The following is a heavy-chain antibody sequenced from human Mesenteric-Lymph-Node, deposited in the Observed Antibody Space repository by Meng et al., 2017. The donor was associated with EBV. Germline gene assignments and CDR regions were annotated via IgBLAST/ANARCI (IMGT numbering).Heavy chain of an antibody. CDR3: ARGVGGGYDYYLDY. D-gene: IGHD2-21*02. CDR1: GGSISRGGSY. Sequence: VQRQESGPGLVHPSQPLSLPCAVSGGSISRGGSYWRWIRQPPGKGLEWVGYIYYDGTTYYNPSLKNRGTISLDTSKNHFSLKLTSVTAADTAVYYCARGVGGGYDYYLDYWGQGSLVTVS. J-gene: IGHJ4*02. V-gene: IGHV4-30-4*01. CDR2: IYYDGTT.